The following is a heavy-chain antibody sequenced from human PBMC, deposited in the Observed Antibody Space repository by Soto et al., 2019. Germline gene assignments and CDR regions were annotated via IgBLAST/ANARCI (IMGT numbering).Heavy chain of an antibody. Sequence: SQTLSLTCAISGDSVSTNSATWDWIRQSPSRGLEWLGRTYYRSRWYNDYAVSVKGRITINPDTSNNQLSLQLNSVTPDDTAVYYCARTFGVVITSWFDPWGQGTLVTVSS. J-gene: IGHJ5*02. CDR2: TYYRSRWYN. V-gene: IGHV6-1*01. CDR3: ARTFGVVITSWFDP. D-gene: IGHD3-3*01. CDR1: GDSVSTNSAT.